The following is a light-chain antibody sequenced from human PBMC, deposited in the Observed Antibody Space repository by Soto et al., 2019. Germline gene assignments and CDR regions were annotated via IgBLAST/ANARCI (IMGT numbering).Light chain of an antibody. J-gene: IGKJ1*01. CDR2: GAS. CDR1: RSLSDNH. CDR3: QQYNNWPPWT. Sequence: EIVLTQSPGTLSLSPGETAALSCRASRSLSDNHLAWYQQKPGQAPRLLIYGASTRATGIPARFSGSGFGTEFTLTISSLQSEDFAVYYCQQYNNWPPWTFGQGTKVDIK. V-gene: IGKV3-15*01.